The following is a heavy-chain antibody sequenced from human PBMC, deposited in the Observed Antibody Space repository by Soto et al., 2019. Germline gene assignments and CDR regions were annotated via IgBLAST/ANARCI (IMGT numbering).Heavy chain of an antibody. J-gene: IGHJ4*02. D-gene: IGHD3-10*01. CDR3: VRGSSITMVRGVIITFFDY. Sequence: PSETLSLTCTVSGGSISRGGYYWSWIRQHPGKGLERIGYIYYSGSTYYNPSLKSRVTISVDTSKNQFSLKLSSVTAADTAVYFCVRGSSITMVRGVIITFFDYWGQGTLVTVSS. V-gene: IGHV4-31*03. CDR1: GGSISRGGYY. CDR2: IYYSGST.